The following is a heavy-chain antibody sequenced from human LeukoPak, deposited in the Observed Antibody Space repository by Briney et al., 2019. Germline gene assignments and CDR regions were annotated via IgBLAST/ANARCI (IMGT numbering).Heavy chain of an antibody. J-gene: IGHJ6*02. CDR3: ARDSSGWYSGGYYYYGMDV. D-gene: IGHD6-19*01. CDR2: IYYSGST. CDR1: GGSFSGYY. V-gene: IGHV4-59*01. Sequence: PSETLSLTCAVYGGSFSGYYWSWIRQPPGKGLEWIGYIYYSGSTNYNPSLKSRVTISVDTSKNQFSLKLSSVTAADTAVYYCARDSSGWYSGGYYYYGMDVRGQGTTVTVSS.